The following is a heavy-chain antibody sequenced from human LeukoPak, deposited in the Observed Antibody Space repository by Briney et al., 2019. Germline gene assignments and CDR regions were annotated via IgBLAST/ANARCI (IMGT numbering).Heavy chain of an antibody. CDR2: TRNKAKSYTT. Sequence: PGGSLRLSCAASGFTFSDHYMDWVRQAPGKGLEWVGRTRNKAKSYTTEYAASVKGRFTVSRDDSKNSLYLQMNSLKTEDTAVYYCARDRAVGNYFDYWGQGTLVTVSS. CDR1: GFTFSDHY. J-gene: IGHJ4*02. D-gene: IGHD6-13*01. CDR3: ARDRAVGNYFDY. V-gene: IGHV3-72*01.